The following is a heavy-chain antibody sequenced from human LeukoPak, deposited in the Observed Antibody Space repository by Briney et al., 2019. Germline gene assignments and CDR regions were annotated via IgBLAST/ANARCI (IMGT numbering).Heavy chain of an antibody. J-gene: IGHJ3*02. CDR3: ARDGYYYDSSGSNDAFDI. D-gene: IGHD3-22*01. V-gene: IGHV3-53*01. Sequence: PGGSLRLSCAASGFTVSSNYMSWVRQAPGKGLEWVSVIYSGGSTYYADSVKGRFTISRDNSKNTLYLQMNSLRAEDTAVYYCARDGYYYDSSGSNDAFDIWGQGTMVTVSS. CDR2: IYSGGST. CDR1: GFTVSSNY.